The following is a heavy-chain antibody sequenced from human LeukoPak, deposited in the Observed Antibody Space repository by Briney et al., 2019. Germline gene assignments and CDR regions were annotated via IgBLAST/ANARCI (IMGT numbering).Heavy chain of an antibody. J-gene: IGHJ4*02. V-gene: IGHV3-23*01. CDR2: ISGSGGST. Sequence: GGSLRLSCAASGFTFSSYAMSWVRQAPGKGLEWVSAISGSGGSTYYADSVKGQFTISRDNSKNTLYLQMNSLRAEDTAVYYCAKAPSWYSGIWFDYWGQGTLVTVSS. CDR1: GFTFSSYA. D-gene: IGHD6-13*01. CDR3: AKAPSWYSGIWFDY.